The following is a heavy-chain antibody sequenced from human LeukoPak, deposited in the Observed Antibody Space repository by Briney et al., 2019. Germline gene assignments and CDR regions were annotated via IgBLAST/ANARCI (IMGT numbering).Heavy chain of an antibody. Sequence: GGSLRLSCAASGFTFTSYAMSWVRQAPGKGLDWVSAISGSGGGTFYADSVKGRFTISRDNSKNTLYLQMNSLRAEDTAVYYCAKGQRYGSGRPPDYWGQGTLVTVSA. V-gene: IGHV3-23*01. J-gene: IGHJ4*02. CDR3: AKGQRYGSGRPPDY. CDR2: ISGSGGGT. CDR1: GFTFTSYA. D-gene: IGHD3-10*01.